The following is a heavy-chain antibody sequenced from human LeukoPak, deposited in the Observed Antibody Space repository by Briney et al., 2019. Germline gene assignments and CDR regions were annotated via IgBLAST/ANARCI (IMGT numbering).Heavy chain of an antibody. CDR3: ASHSGGYAY. V-gene: IGHV4-34*01. D-gene: IGHD5-12*01. Sequence: SETLSLTCAVYGGSFSGYYWSWIRQPPGKGLEWIGYIYYSGGTYYNPSLKSRVSISVDTSKNQFSLRLSSVTAADTAVYYCASHSGGYAYWGQGTLVTVSS. CDR2: IYYSGGT. CDR1: GGSFSGYY. J-gene: IGHJ4*02.